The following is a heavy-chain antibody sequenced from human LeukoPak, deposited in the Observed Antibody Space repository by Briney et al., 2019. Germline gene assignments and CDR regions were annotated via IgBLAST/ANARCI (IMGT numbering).Heavy chain of an antibody. CDR2: IYYSGST. V-gene: IGHV4-59*01. J-gene: IGHJ5*02. CDR1: GGSISSYY. CDR3: ARDRRSAMGWFDP. D-gene: IGHD5-18*01. Sequence: SETLSLTCTVSGGSISSYYWSWIRQPPGKGLEWIGYIYYSGSTNYNPSLKSRVTISVDTSKNQFSLKLSSVTAADTAVCYCARDRRSAMGWFDPWGQGTLVTVSS.